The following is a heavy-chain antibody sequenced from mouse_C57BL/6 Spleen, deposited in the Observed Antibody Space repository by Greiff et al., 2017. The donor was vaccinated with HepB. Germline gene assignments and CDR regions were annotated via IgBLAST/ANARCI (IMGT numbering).Heavy chain of an antibody. CDR2: INPNNGGT. Sequence: EVQLQQSGPELVKPGASVKMSCKASGYTFTDYNMHWVKQSHGKSLEWIGYINPNNGGTSYNQKFKGKATLTVNKSSSTAYMELRSLTAEESAVYYCASEAGTGWFGYWGQGTLVTVSA. J-gene: IGHJ3*01. D-gene: IGHD4-1*01. CDR1: GYTFTDYN. CDR3: ASEAGTGWFGY. V-gene: IGHV1-22*01.